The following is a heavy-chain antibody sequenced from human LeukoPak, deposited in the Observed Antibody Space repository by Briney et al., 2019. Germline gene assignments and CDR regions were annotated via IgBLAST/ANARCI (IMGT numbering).Heavy chain of an antibody. Sequence: ASVKVSCKASGYTFTSYGISWVRQAPGQGLEWMGWISAYNGNTNYAQKLQGRVTMTTDTSTSTAYMELRSLRSDDTAVYYCARESYDYVWGSYRDAFDIWGQGTMVTVSS. CDR3: ARESYDYVWGSYRDAFDI. CDR1: GYTFTSYG. D-gene: IGHD3-16*02. J-gene: IGHJ3*02. CDR2: ISAYNGNT. V-gene: IGHV1-18*01.